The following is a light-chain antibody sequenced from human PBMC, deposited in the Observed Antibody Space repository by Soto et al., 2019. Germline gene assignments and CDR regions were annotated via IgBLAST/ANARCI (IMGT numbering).Light chain of an antibody. CDR1: GSDVGSYKI. J-gene: IGLJ3*02. CDR2: EGI. CDR3: CSYVGTWV. Sequence: QSALTQPASVSGSLGQSITISCTGTGSDVGSYKIVSWYQQHPGKAPKLIIFEGINRPSGVSNRFSGSKSDNTASLTISGLQAEDEADYYCCSYVGTWVFGGGTKLTVL. V-gene: IGLV2-23*01.